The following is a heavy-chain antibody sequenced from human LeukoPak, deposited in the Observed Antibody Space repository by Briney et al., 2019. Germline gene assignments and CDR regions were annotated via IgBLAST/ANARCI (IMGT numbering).Heavy chain of an antibody. V-gene: IGHV4-39*02. CDR1: GGSISSSSYY. CDR3: ARDIGFCGSTGCTNMLDS. D-gene: IGHD2-2*01. CDR2: IYYSGNT. J-gene: IGHJ5*01. Sequence: SETLSLTCIVSGGSISSSSYYWGWIRQPPGKGLEWIGSIYYSGNTYYNPSLKSRVTISVDTSKNQSKNQFSLKLRSVTAADTAVYYCARDIGFCGSTGCTNMLDSWGQGTLVTVSS.